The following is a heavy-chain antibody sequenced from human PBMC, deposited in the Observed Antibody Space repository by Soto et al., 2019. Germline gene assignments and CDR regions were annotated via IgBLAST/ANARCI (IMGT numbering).Heavy chain of an antibody. V-gene: IGHV3-23*01. Sequence: EVQLLESGGGLVQPGGSLTLSCATSGFTFSSYAMVWVRQAAEKGLEWVASISNNGDTANYADSVKGRFTISRGNSENKLYLQMNGLGADDTALYFCAKSRVFIGAIVTLLDSWGQGTQVTVSS. CDR3: AKSRVFIGAIVTLLDS. CDR1: GFTFSSYA. J-gene: IGHJ4*02. CDR2: ISNNGDTA. D-gene: IGHD3-16*02.